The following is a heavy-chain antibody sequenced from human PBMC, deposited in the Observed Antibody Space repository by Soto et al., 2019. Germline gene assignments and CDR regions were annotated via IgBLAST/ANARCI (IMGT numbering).Heavy chain of an antibody. CDR3: ARLPGDTTVTTSYYYYYGMDV. CDR2: IYYSGST. CDR1: GGSISSGGYS. Sequence: SETLSLTCTVSGGSISSGGYSWTWIRQHPGKGLEWIGYIYYSGSTNYNPSLKSRVTISVDTSKNQFSLKLSSVTAADTAVYYCARLPGDTTVTTSYYYYYGMDVWGQGTTVTVSS. V-gene: IGHV4-61*08. J-gene: IGHJ6*02. D-gene: IGHD4-4*01.